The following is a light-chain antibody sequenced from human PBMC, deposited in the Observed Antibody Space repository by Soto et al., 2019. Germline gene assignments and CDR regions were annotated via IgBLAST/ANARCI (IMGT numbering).Light chain of an antibody. J-gene: IGLJ2*01. Sequence: QSALTQPRSVSGSPGQSVTISCTGTSSDVGGYNYVSWYQQHPGKAPKLIIYDVSNRPSGVPDRFSGSKSGNTASLTISGLQAEDEADYHCCSYAGSYTFVFGGGTKVTVL. CDR1: SSDVGGYNY. CDR3: CSYAGSYTFV. V-gene: IGLV2-11*01. CDR2: DVS.